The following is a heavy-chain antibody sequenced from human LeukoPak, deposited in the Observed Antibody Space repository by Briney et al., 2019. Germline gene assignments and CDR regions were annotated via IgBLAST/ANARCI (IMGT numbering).Heavy chain of an antibody. J-gene: IGHJ6*02. CDR2: IYSGGST. CDR3: ARDHIASTATDYYYYGMDV. CDR1: GFTVSNNY. D-gene: IGHD2-15*01. Sequence: PGGSLRLSCAASGFTVSNNYMSWVRQAPGKGLEWVSVIYSGGSTCYADSVKGKFTLSRDNSKNTLYLQMNSLTAEDTAVYYCARDHIASTATDYYYYGMDVWGQGTTVTVSS. V-gene: IGHV3-66*01.